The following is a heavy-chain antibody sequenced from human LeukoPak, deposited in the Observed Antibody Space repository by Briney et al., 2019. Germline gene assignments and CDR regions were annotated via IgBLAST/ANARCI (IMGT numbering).Heavy chain of an antibody. CDR1: GYSVTSYW. V-gene: IGHV5-51*01. J-gene: IGHJ5*02. CDR2: IYPGDSDT. CDR3: ARRYVAGKAWRTRFDP. D-gene: IGHD6-19*01. Sequence: GESLKISCKGSGYSVTSYWIGWVRQMPGKGLEWMGIIYPGDSDTRYSPSFQGQVTISADKSISTAYLQWSSLKASDTAMHYCARRYVAGKAWRTRFDPWGRGTLVTASS.